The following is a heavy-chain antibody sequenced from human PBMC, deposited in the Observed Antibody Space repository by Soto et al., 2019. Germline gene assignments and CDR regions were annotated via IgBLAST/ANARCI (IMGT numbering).Heavy chain of an antibody. V-gene: IGHV1-69*12. D-gene: IGHD5-12*01. J-gene: IGHJ5*02. CDR3: ARGGSEWLRSGGWFDP. Sequence: QVQLVQSGAEVKKPGSSVKVSCKASGGTFSSYAISWVRQAPGQGLEWMGGMIPIFGSANYAQKFQGRVTNTADESTNTAYMELSSLRAEDTAVYYCARGGSEWLRSGGWFDPWGVGTLVTDSS. CDR1: GGTFSSYA. CDR2: MIPIFGSA.